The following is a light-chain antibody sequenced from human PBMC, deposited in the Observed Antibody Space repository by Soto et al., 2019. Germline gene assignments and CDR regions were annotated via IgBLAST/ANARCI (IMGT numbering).Light chain of an antibody. CDR3: QSYDSSQNGLGVV. V-gene: IGLV1-40*01. J-gene: IGLJ2*01. Sequence: QPVLTQPPSVSEAPGQRVTITCAGSSSTIGAGYDVNWYQQIPGTAPKLLIYSNINRPSGVPARFSGSWSGTSASLAISGPQADDEADYDCQSYDSSQNGLGVVFGGGTKLTVL. CDR1: SSTIGAGYD. CDR2: SNI.